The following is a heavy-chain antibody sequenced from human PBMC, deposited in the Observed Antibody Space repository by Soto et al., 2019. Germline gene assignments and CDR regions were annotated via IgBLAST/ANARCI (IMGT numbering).Heavy chain of an antibody. CDR3: AKYGATGQPPLFDY. J-gene: IGHJ4*02. CDR2: IDPSDSYT. Sequence: EESVTISCKGSGYSFTSYGISWVPQMPGKGLECMGSIDPSDSYTNYSPSFQGHVTISADKSISTAYLQWSSLKASDTAMYYCAKYGATGQPPLFDYWGQGTMFTVSS. V-gene: IGHV5-10-1*01. D-gene: IGHD1-1*01. CDR1: GYSFTSYG.